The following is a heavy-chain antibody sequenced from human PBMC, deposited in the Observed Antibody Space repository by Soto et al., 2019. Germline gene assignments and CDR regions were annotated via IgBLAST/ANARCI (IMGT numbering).Heavy chain of an antibody. CDR3: AREADILNWFDP. CDR1: GFTFSSYS. CDR2: ISSSSSTI. Sequence: PGGSLRLSCAASGFTFSSYSMNWVRQAPGKGLEWVSYISSSSSTIYYADSVKGRFTISRDNTKNSLYLQMNSLRAEDTAVYYCAREADILNWFDPWGQGTLVTVS. D-gene: IGHD3-9*01. J-gene: IGHJ5*02. V-gene: IGHV3-48*01.